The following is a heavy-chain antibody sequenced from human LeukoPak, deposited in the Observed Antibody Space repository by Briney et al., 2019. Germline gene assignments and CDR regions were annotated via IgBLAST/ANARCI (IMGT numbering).Heavy chain of an antibody. CDR3: ARGTYYSSGLDD. V-gene: IGHV1-2*02. Sequence: ASVKVSCKASGYTFTGYYMHWVRQAPGQGLEWMGWINPNSGGTNYAQKFQGRVTMARDTSITTAYMELSRLTSDDTAVYYCARGTYYSSGLDDWGQGALVTVSS. J-gene: IGHJ4*02. CDR1: GYTFTGYY. CDR2: INPNSGGT. D-gene: IGHD3-22*01.